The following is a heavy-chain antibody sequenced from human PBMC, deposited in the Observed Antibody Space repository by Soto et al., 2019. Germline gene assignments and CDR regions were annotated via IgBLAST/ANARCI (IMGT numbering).Heavy chain of an antibody. Sequence: SVKVSFKASCYTFTSYGISWVRQAPGQGLEWMGWISAYNGNTNYAQKLQGRVTMTTDTSTSTAYMELRSLRSDDTAVYYCAAGEMATICRYWGQGTLVTVSS. CDR1: CYTFTSYG. CDR2: ISAYNGNT. J-gene: IGHJ4*02. CDR3: AAGEMATICRY. D-gene: IGHD5-12*01. V-gene: IGHV1-18*01.